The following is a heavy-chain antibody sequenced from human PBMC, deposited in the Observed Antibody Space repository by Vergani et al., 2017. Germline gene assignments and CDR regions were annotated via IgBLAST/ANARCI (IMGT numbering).Heavy chain of an antibody. Sequence: QVQLVQSGSELKKPGASVKVSCKASGYTFTSYAMNWVRQAPGQGLEWMGWINTNTGNPTYAQGFTGRFVFSLDTSVSTAYLQICSLKAEDTAVYYCARSDIVGVPAASPRSYYYYYMDVWGKGTTVTVSS. D-gene: IGHD2-2*01. CDR1: GYTFTSYA. J-gene: IGHJ6*03. V-gene: IGHV7-4-1*01. CDR2: INTNTGNP. CDR3: ARSDIVGVPAASPRSYYYYYMDV.